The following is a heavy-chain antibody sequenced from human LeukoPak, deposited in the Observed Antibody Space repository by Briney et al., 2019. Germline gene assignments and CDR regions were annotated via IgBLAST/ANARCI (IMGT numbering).Heavy chain of an antibody. CDR1: GASVSSYNYY. CDR2: IYYNGVT. Sequence: PSETLSLTCTVSGASVSSYNYYWSWIRQPPGKGLEWIGYIYYNGVTNYNPSLKSRLTISLDTSKSQFSLTLSSVTAADTAVYYCARSYDSSGYSFDYWGQGTLVTVSS. J-gene: IGHJ4*02. V-gene: IGHV4-61*01. D-gene: IGHD3-22*01. CDR3: ARSYDSSGYSFDY.